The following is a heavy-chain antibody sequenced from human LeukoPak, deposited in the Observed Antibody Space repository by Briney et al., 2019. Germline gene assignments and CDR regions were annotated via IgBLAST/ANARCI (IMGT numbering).Heavy chain of an antibody. J-gene: IGHJ4*02. V-gene: IGHV3-23*01. D-gene: IGHD2-8*02. CDR2: IFPSGGEI. CDR3: ATYRQVLLPFES. CDR1: GFTFTSYW. Sequence: GGSLRLSCAASGFTFTSYWMHWVRHAPGKGLEWVSSIFPSGGEIHYADSVRGRFTISRDNSKSTLSLQMNSLRAEDTAIYYCATYRQVLLPFESWGQGTLVTVSS.